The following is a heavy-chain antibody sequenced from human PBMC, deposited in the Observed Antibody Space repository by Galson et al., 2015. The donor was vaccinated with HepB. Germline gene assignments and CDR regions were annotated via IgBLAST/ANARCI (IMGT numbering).Heavy chain of an antibody. J-gene: IGHJ4*02. CDR1: GLTFRSYA. D-gene: IGHD4-17*01. V-gene: IGHV3-23*01. CDR2: ISGSGSST. Sequence: SLRLSCAASGLTFRSYAMNWVRQAPGKGLEWVSAISGSGSSTDYADSVKGRFTISRDNSKNTLYLQMNSLRAEDTAVYYCASPEGDYGDYVSFDYWGQGTLVTVSS. CDR3: ASPEGDYGDYVSFDY.